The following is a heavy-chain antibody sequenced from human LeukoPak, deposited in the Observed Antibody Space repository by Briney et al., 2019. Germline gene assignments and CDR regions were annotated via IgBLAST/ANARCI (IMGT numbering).Heavy chain of an antibody. V-gene: IGHV1-2*02. D-gene: IGHD6-6*01. CDR1: GYTFTGYD. CDR3: GRGGSSSRGAYYYMDV. J-gene: IGHJ6*03. CDR2: INPNSGGT. Sequence: ASVKVSCKASGYTFTGYDIHWVRQAPGQGLEWMGWINPNSGGTNYAQKFQGRVTMTRDTSISTAYMELSRLRSDDTAVYYCGRGGSSSRGAYYYMDVWGKGTTVTVSS.